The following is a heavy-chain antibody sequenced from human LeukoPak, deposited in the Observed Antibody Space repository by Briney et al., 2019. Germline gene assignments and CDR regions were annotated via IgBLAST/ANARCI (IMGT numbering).Heavy chain of an antibody. J-gene: IGHJ4*02. CDR1: GGSISSYY. V-gene: IGHV4-4*07. CDR2: IYTSGST. CDR3: ARSGQWFRPMDYFDY. Sequence: PSETLSLTCTVSGGSISSYYWSWIRQPAGKGLEWIGRIYTSGSTNYNPSLKSRVTMSVDTSKNQFSLKLSSVTAADTAVYYCARSGQWFRPMDYFDYWGQGTLVTVSS. D-gene: IGHD3-22*01.